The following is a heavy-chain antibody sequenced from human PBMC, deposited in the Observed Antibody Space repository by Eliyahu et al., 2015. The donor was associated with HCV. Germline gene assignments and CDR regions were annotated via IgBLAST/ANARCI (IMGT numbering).Heavy chain of an antibody. CDR1: GYSFTNYW. Sequence: EVLLVQSGAEVKKSGESLKISCQGSGYSFTNYWIXWVRQMPGEGREWVGXIYPGDSDTKYSQSFQGQVTMSVDKSISTAYLQWSSLKASDTAIYYCARDYCGGDCYAGYLGDDFYNMDVWGQGTAVTVTS. CDR2: IYPGDSDT. D-gene: IGHD2-21*02. V-gene: IGHV5-51*01. J-gene: IGHJ6*02. CDR3: ARDYCGGDCYAGYLGDDFYNMDV.